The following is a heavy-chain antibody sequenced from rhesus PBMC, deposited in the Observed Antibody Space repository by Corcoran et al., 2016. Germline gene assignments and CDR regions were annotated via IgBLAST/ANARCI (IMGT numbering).Heavy chain of an antibody. J-gene: IGHJ5-2*02. D-gene: IGHD6-43*01. Sequence: QLPESGPGLVKPSGTLSLPCAVPGGPLSGYYWSWIRQPPGKGLEGIGRISDSGGSTDYNPSVKSRVTISTDTSKKQFSLKRTSVTAADTAVYYCARRPAAAKFSLDVWGRGLLVTVSS. CDR2: ISDSGGST. CDR1: GGPLSGYY. CDR3: ARRPAAAKFSLDV. V-gene: IGHV4-173*01.